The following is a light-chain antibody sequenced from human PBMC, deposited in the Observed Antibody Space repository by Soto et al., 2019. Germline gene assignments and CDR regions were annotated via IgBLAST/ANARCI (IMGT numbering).Light chain of an antibody. Sequence: QSVLTQPASVSGSPGQSITIASTRTSSDVGGYNYVSWYRQHPGRAPKLMIYDVSNRPSGVSNRFSGSKSGNTASLTISGLQAEDEADYYCSSYTRSSTYAFGTGTKVTVL. V-gene: IGLV2-14*01. J-gene: IGLJ1*01. CDR1: SSDVGGYNY. CDR3: SSYTRSSTYA. CDR2: DVS.